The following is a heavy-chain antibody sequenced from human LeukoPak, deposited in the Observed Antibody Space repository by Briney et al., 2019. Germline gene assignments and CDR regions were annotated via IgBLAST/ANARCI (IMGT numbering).Heavy chain of an antibody. D-gene: IGHD6-13*01. CDR1: GYTFTGYY. Sequence: GASVKVSCKAFGYTFTGYYMHWVRQAPGQGLEWMGWINPNSGGTNYAQKFQGRVTMTRDTSISTAYMELSSLRSEDTAVYYCARSEGIAAPVDYWGQGTLVTVSS. CDR3: ARSEGIAAPVDY. J-gene: IGHJ4*02. V-gene: IGHV1-2*02. CDR2: INPNSGGT.